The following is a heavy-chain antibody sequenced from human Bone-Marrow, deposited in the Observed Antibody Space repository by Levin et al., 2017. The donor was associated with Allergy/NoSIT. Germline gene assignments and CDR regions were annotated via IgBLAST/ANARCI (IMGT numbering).Heavy chain of an antibody. D-gene: IGHD4/OR15-4a*01. CDR1: GGSLSSIGYS. Sequence: LRLSCAVSGGSLSSIGYSWTWIRQSPEKGLEWIAYIYHSGSTYYNPSLRNRVTISVDKSKNQFSLKLTSVTAADTAVYYCARAASRDYGWFDPWGQGTLVTISS. J-gene: IGHJ5*02. CDR3: ARAASRDYGWFDP. CDR2: IYHSGST. V-gene: IGHV4-30-2*06.